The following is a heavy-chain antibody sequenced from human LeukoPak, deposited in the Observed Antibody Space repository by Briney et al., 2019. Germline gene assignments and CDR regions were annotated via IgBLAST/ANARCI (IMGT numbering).Heavy chain of an antibody. Sequence: SETLSLTCTVSVGSISSGGYYWGWIRQHPGKGLERIGYIYYSGSTYYNPSLKSRVTISVDTSKNQFSLKLSSVTAADTAVYYCARRGRTGYYYFDYWGQGTLVTVSS. D-gene: IGHD1-1*01. J-gene: IGHJ4*02. V-gene: IGHV4-31*03. CDR2: IYYSGST. CDR3: ARRGRTGYYYFDY. CDR1: VGSISSGGYY.